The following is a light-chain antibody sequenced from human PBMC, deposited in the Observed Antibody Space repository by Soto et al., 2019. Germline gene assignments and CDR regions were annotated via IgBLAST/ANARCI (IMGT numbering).Light chain of an antibody. Sequence: EIVLTQSPGTLSLSPGERATLSCRASQSVSSSYLAWYQQKPGQAPRLLIYGASSRATGIPDRFSGNGSGTDFTLTISRLEPEDFAVYYCQQYGSSPTWTFGQGTKV. V-gene: IGKV3-20*01. CDR1: QSVSSSY. CDR2: GAS. J-gene: IGKJ1*01. CDR3: QQYGSSPTWT.